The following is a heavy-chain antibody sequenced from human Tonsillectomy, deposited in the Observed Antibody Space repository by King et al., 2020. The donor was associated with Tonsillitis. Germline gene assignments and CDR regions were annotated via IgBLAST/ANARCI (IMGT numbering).Heavy chain of an antibody. D-gene: IGHD3-16*02. CDR3: ARACYDYVWGSYRFDY. V-gene: IGHV4-4*02. Sequence: QLQESGPGLVKPSGTLSLTCAVSGGSINNNNWWNWVRQPPGMGLEWIGEIFHSGSTNYNPSLKSRITISVDKSKNQFVLKLSSVTAADTAVYYCARACYDYVWGSYRFDYWGQGTLVTVSS. J-gene: IGHJ4*02. CDR2: IFHSGST. CDR1: GGSINNNNW.